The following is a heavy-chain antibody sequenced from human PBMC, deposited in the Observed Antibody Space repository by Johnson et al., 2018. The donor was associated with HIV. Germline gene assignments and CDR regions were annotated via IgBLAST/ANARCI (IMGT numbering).Heavy chain of an antibody. CDR1: GFTFSNYG. Sequence: VQLVESGGGVVRPGGSLRLSCAASGFTFSNYGMHWVRQAPGKGLEWVAVIWYDGSKEYYADSVKGRFTISRDNSKNTLYLQMNSLRDEDTAVYYCAKLFLTTDAVDIWGRGTMVTVSS. J-gene: IGHJ3*02. D-gene: IGHD3-22*01. CDR2: IWYDGSKE. CDR3: AKLFLTTDAVDI. V-gene: IGHV3-33*06.